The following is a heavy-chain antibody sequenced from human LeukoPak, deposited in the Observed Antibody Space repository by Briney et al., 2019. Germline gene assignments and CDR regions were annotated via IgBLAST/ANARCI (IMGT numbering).Heavy chain of an antibody. CDR2: IYFSGST. V-gene: IGHV4-39*01. J-gene: IGHJ5*02. D-gene: IGHD3-3*01. CDR1: GGSISSNSYY. CDR3: ASGRYWFDP. Sequence: PSETLSLTCTVSGGSISSNSYYWGWIRQPPGKGLEWIGSIYFSGSTYYNPSLKSRVTMSVDTSKNQFSLKLSSVTAADTAVYFCASGRYWFDPWGQGTLVTVSS.